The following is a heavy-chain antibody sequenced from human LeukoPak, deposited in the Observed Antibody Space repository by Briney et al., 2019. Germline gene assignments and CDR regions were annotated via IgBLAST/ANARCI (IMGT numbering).Heavy chain of an antibody. CDR1: GFTFSSYW. Sequence: GGSLRLSCAASGFTFSSYWMHWVRQAPGKGLVWVSHINSDGSSTKYADSVKGRFTISRDNAKNTLYLQMNSLTAEDTAVYFCARSSGWGFDYWGQGALVTVSS. CDR3: ARSSGWGFDY. V-gene: IGHV3-74*01. J-gene: IGHJ4*02. D-gene: IGHD6-19*01. CDR2: INSDGSST.